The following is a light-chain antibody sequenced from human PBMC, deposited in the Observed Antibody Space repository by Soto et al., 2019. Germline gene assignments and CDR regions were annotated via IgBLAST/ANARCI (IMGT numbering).Light chain of an antibody. CDR3: QQYGSSPQT. CDR1: QIVSSNY. CDR2: LAS. Sequence: EIVLTQSPGTPSLSPGERATLSCRASQIVSSNYLTWYQQKPGQAPRLLIYLASTRATGIPDRFSGSGSGTDFTLTISRLEPEDFAVYYCQQYGSSPQTFGQGTKVDIK. J-gene: IGKJ1*01. V-gene: IGKV3-20*01.